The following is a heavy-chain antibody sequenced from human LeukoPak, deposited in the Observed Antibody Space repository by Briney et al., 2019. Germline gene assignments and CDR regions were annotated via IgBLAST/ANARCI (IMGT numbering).Heavy chain of an antibody. J-gene: IGHJ6*02. CDR2: ISYDGSNK. Sequence: GGSLRLSCAASGFTFSSYAMHWVRQAPGKGLEWVAVISYDGSNKYYADSVKGRFTISRDNSKNTLYLQMNSLRAEDTAVYYCAREGDTVMVIYHGMDVWGQGTTVPVSS. CDR1: GFTFSSYA. D-gene: IGHD5-18*01. V-gene: IGHV3-30-3*01. CDR3: AREGDTVMVIYHGMDV.